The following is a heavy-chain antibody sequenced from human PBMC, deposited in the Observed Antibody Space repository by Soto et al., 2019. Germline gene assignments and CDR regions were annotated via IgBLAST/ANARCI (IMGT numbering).Heavy chain of an antibody. D-gene: IGHD6-19*01. CDR3: AKMMTDSGGWDNDAFDI. J-gene: IGHJ3*02. CDR1: GFTFSSYA. CDR2: ISGSGGST. Sequence: EVQLLESGGGLVQPGGSLRLSCAASGFTFSSYAMSWVRQAPGKGLEWVSAISGSGGSTYYADSVKGRFTISRDNSKNTLYLQMNSLRAEDTAVYYCAKMMTDSGGWDNDAFDIWGQGTMVTVSS. V-gene: IGHV3-23*01.